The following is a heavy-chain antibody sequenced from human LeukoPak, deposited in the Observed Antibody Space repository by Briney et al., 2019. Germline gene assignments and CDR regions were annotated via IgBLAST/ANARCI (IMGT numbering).Heavy chain of an antibody. D-gene: IGHD2-21*01. Sequence: CLTLSCAAAGLTFSIYAISCVRQAPGNWLEWVSCIIGSGGTKYYADSVKGRFNISRDNSKNILYLQMNSLRAEDTAVYYCAKDRGGDFYDAFDIWGQGTLVTVSS. V-gene: IGHV3-23*01. J-gene: IGHJ3*02. CDR1: GLTFSIYA. CDR2: IIGSGGTK. CDR3: AKDRGGDFYDAFDI.